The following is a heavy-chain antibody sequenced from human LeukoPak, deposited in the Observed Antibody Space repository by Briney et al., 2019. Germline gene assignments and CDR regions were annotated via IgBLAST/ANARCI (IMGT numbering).Heavy chain of an antibody. CDR2: ISYDGSNK. J-gene: IGHJ4*02. CDR1: GFTFSSYA. D-gene: IGHD5-24*01. V-gene: IGHV3-30-3*01. Sequence: GGSLRLSCAASGFTFSSYAMHWVRQAPGKGLGWVAVISYDGSNKYYADSVKDRFTISRDNSKNTLYLQMNSLGAEDTAVYYCAREGGWLQLDYWGQGTLVTVSS. CDR3: AREGGWLQLDY.